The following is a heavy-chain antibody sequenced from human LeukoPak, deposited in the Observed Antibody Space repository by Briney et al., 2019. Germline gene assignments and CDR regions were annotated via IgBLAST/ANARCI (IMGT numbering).Heavy chain of an antibody. D-gene: IGHD2-2*01. Sequence: ASVKVSCKASGYTFTGYYMHWVRQAPGQGLEWMGWINPNSGGTNYAQKFQGRVTMTRDTSTSTVYMELSSLTSEDTAVYYCARDGTGVRGSSISYYYYMDVWGKGTTVTISS. V-gene: IGHV1-2*02. CDR1: GYTFTGYY. J-gene: IGHJ6*03. CDR3: ARDGTGVRGSSISYYYYMDV. CDR2: INPNSGGT.